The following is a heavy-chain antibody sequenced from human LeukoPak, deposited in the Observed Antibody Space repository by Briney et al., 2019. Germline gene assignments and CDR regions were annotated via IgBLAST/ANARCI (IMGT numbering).Heavy chain of an antibody. V-gene: IGHV3-21*01. CDR1: GFTFSRST. CDR3: ARNLYRRQHLGLIDS. D-gene: IGHD2-8*01. J-gene: IGHJ4*02. CDR2: ISGSSSYI. Sequence: GGSLRLSCAASGFTFSRSTMNWVRRAPGKGLEWVSSISGSSSYIYYTDSVKGRFTISRDNAKNSLYLQINSLRVEDTALYFCARNLYRRQHLGLIDSWGLGTLVTVSS.